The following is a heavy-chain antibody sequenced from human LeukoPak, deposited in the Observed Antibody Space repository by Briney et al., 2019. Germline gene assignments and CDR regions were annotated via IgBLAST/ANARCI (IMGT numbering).Heavy chain of an antibody. CDR3: ARDRADYSMGDYYYYYMDV. D-gene: IGHD4-11*01. J-gene: IGHJ6*03. Sequence: PSQTLSLTCTVSGGSISSGSYYWSWTRQPAGKGLEWIGRIYTSGSTNYHPSLKSRVTISVDTSKNQFSLKLSSVTAADTAVYYCARDRADYSMGDYYYYYMDVWGKGTTVTVSS. V-gene: IGHV4-61*02. CDR1: GGSISSGSYY. CDR2: IYTSGST.